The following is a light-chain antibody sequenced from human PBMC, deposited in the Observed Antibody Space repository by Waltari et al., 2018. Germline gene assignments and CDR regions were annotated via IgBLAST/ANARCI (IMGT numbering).Light chain of an antibody. V-gene: IGKV1-9*01. CDR3: QQFNSYPRT. J-gene: IGKJ1*01. Sequence: IQLTQSPSALSASVGDRVTITCRATQDIYTYLAWYQQEPGKAPKLRIYDASTLQIGVPSRFSGSGSGTDFTLTISSLQPEDFATYYCQQFNSYPRTFGQGTKVEIK. CDR1: QDIYTY. CDR2: DAS.